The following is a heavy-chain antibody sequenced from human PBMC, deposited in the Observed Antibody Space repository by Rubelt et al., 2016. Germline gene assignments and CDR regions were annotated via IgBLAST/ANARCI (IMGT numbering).Heavy chain of an antibody. Sequence: TFTGYYLHWVRQAPGQGLEWMGRINPNSGGTNYDQKFQGRVTMTRDTSISPAYMELIRLTSDDTAVYYCASGHHYDTSRYYYADYWGQGTLVTVSS. CDR2: INPNSGGT. J-gene: IGHJ4*02. V-gene: IGHV1-2*06. CDR1: TFTGYY. CDR3: ASGHHYDTSRYYYADY. D-gene: IGHD3-22*01.